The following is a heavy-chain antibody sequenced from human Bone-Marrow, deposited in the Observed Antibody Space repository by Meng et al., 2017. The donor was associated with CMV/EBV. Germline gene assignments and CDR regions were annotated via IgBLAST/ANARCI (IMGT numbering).Heavy chain of an antibody. J-gene: IGHJ6*02. CDR1: GGTFSSYA. CDR2: IIPILGIA. D-gene: IGHD2-2*02. CDR3: ARPGKGYCSSTSCYTYGYYYYYGMDV. Sequence: SVKVSCKASGGTFSSYAISWVRQAPGQGLEWMGGIIPILGIANYAQKFQGRVTITADKSTSTAYMELSSLRSEDTAVYYCARPGKGYCSSTSCYTYGYYYYYGMDVWGQGTTVTV. V-gene: IGHV1-69*10.